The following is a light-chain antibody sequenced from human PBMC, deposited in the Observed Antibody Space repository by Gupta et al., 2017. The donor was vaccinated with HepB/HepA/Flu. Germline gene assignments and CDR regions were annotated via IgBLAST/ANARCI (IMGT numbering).Light chain of an antibody. CDR3: MQAIQTPFT. Sequence: DIVRTDSPLTLPVTPGGRESISCRSSQSLMHSNGYNYLDWYLQKPGESPQLLIYLGSNRASGVPGRFSGSGSGTDFTLKISIVEAEDVGVYYCMQAIQTPFTFGPGTKVDIK. J-gene: IGKJ3*01. CDR2: LGS. CDR1: QSLMHSNGYNY. V-gene: IGKV2-28*01.